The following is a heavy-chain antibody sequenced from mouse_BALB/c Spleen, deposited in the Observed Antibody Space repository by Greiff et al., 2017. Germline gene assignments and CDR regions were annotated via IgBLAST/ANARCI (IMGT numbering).Heavy chain of an antibody. J-gene: IGHJ1*01. CDR2: ISSGGST. D-gene: IGHD1-2*01. V-gene: IGHV5-6-5*01. CDR1: GFTFSSYA. CDR3: ARGHYYDWYFDV. Sequence: DVKLVESGGGLVKPGGSLKLSCAASGFTFSSYAMSWVRQTPEKRLEWVASISSGGSTYYPDSVKGRFTISRDNARNILYLQMSSLRSEDTAMYYCARGHYYDWYFDVWGAGTTVTVSS.